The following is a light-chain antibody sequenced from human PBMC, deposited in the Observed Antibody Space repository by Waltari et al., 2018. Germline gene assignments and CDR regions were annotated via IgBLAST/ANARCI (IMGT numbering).Light chain of an antibody. V-gene: IGLV2-23*02. J-gene: IGLJ1*01. Sequence: QSALTQSASVSGSPGQSITLTCTGTSSDVRSYNYVSWYQQYPGKAPKLLISAVTQRPSWVSDRFSGSKSGTTASLTSAGLQAEDEADYYCCSYAGDSLYVFGTGTTVTV. CDR2: AVT. CDR3: CSYAGDSLYV. CDR1: SSDVRSYNY.